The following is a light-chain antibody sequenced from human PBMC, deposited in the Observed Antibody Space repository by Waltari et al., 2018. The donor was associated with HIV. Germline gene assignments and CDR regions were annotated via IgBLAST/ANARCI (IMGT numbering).Light chain of an antibody. CDR2: EVI. V-gene: IGLV2-14*01. CDR3: SSHTTANTRV. CDR1: SNDVGDYNS. Sequence: QSALTQPASVSGSPGQSITISCTGTSNDVGDYNSVSWYPQHPANAPSLVIYEVIKRPSGISYRLSGSKSGTTASLTISGLQADDEADYYCSSHTTANTRVFGGGTKLTVL. J-gene: IGLJ3*02.